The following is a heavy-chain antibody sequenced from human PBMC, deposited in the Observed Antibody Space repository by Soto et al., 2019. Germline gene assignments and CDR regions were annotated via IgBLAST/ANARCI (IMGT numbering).Heavy chain of an antibody. Sequence: EVQLVEAGGGMVQPGGSLRLSCAASGFTFSSYAMHWVRQAPGKGREYVSAISSNGGSTYYANSVNGRFTISRDNSKNTLYLQMGSLRAEDMAVYYCARGPGYYFDYWGQGTLVAVSS. CDR2: ISSNGGST. V-gene: IGHV3-64*01. J-gene: IGHJ4*02. CDR1: GFTFSSYA. CDR3: ARGPGYYFDY.